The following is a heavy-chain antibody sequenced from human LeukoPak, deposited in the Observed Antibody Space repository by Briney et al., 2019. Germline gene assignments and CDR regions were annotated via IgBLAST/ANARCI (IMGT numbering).Heavy chain of an antibody. CDR2: ISRSSSDI. CDR3: ARDLLISGNQAGIDY. CDR1: GFTFTSYS. J-gene: IGHJ4*02. D-gene: IGHD1-14*01. V-gene: IGHV3-21*01. Sequence: GGSLRLSCAVAGFTFTSYSMQGVRQAPGEGLEWVSSISRSSSDIYYADSVKGRFTTSRDNAKNSLYLQMNSLRAEDTAVYYCARDLLISGNQAGIDYWGQGTLVTVSS.